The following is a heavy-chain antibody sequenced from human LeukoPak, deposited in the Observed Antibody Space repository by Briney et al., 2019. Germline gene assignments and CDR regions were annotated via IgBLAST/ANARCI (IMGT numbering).Heavy chain of an antibody. D-gene: IGHD3-3*01. CDR2: IDTVGSTT. V-gene: IGHV3-74*03. Sequence: GGSLRLSCAASGFTFSAYWMHWVRQAPGKGLVWVPRIDTVGSTTTYADSVKGRFTISRDNAKNTLHLQMSSLTADDTGVYYCARVRSGSDDWVDPWGQGTLVTVSS. CDR3: ARVRSGSDDWVDP. CDR1: GFTFSAYW. J-gene: IGHJ5*02.